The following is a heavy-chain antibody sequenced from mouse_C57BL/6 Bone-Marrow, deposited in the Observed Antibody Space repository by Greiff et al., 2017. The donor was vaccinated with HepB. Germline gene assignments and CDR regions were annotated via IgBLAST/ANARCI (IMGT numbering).Heavy chain of an antibody. D-gene: IGHD1-1*01. J-gene: IGHJ1*03. V-gene: IGHV1-72*01. CDR2: IDPNSGGT. CDR1: GYTFTSYW. Sequence: QVQLQQPGAELVKPGASVKLSCKVSGYTFTSYWMHWVKQRPGRGLEWIGRIDPNSGGTKYNEKFKSKATLTVDKPSSTAYMQLSSLTSEDSAVYYCARAPITTVVATPHWYFDVWGTGTTVTVSS. CDR3: ARAPITTVVATPHWYFDV.